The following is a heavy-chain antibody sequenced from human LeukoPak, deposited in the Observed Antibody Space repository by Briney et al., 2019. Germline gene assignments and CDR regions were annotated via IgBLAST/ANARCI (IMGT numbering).Heavy chain of an antibody. D-gene: IGHD5-12*01. CDR2: ISYDGSNK. Sequence: PGGSLRLSCAASGFTFSSYAMHWVRQAPGKGLEWVAVISYDGSNKYYADSVKGRFTISRDNSKNTLYLQMNSLRAEDTAVYYCAREVATISYYYYMDVWGKGTTVTVSS. J-gene: IGHJ6*03. CDR3: AREVATISYYYYMDV. CDR1: GFTFSSYA. V-gene: IGHV3-30*04.